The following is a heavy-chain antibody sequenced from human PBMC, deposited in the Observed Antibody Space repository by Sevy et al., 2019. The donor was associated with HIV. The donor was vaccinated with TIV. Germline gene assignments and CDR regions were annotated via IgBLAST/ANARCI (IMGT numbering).Heavy chain of an antibody. CDR3: ARGYHYDSSGYYSGDAFDV. CDR1: GFTLSSYS. J-gene: IGHJ3*01. Sequence: GGSLRLSCAASGFTLSSYSMNWVRQAPGKGLEWVSSISSTSTYIYYADSVKGGVTISRDNAKNSLFLQMNSLRAEDTAVYYCARGYHYDSSGYYSGDAFDVWGQGTMVTVS. D-gene: IGHD3-22*01. V-gene: IGHV3-21*01. CDR2: ISSTSTYI.